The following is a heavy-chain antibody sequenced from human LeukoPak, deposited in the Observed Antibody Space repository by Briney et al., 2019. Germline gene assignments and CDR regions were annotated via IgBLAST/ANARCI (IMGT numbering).Heavy chain of an antibody. CDR2: IYYSGST. CDR1: GGSMSSYY. V-gene: IGHV4-59*01. D-gene: IGHD3-9*01. J-gene: IGHJ4*02. Sequence: SETLSLTCSVSGGSMSSYYWSWLRQPPGKGLEWLGYIYYSGSTNYNPSLKSRVTISVDTSKNQFSLNLSSVTAADTAVYYCARGLTIYDILTAYYTFPYFDYWGQGTLVTVSS. CDR3: ARGLTIYDILTAYYTFPYFDY.